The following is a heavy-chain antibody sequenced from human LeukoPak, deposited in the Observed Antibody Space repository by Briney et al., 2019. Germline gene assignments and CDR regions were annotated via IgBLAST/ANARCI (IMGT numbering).Heavy chain of an antibody. V-gene: IGHV3-7*04. CDR3: ARGAYMFDY. D-gene: IGHD3-16*01. CDR1: GFTFSSYW. J-gene: IGHJ4*02. Sequence: PGGSLRLSCAASGFTFSSYWMSWVRQAPGKGLEWVANIKQDGSEKYYVDSVKGRFTISRDNAKKPLYLQMNSPRGEDTAVYYCARGAYMFDYWGQGTLVTDSS. CDR2: IKQDGSEK.